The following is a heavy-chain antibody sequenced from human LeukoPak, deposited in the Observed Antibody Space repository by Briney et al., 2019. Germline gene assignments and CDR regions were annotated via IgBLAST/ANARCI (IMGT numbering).Heavy chain of an antibody. CDR2: INHSGST. CDR3: ARWFHGSGSRRFDP. Sequence: SETLSLTCAVYGGSFSGYYWSWIRQPPGKGLEWIGEINHSGSTNYNPSLKSRVTISVDTSKDQFSLKLSSVTAADTAVYYCARWFHGSGSRRFDPWGQGTLVTVSS. D-gene: IGHD3-10*01. CDR1: GGSFSGYY. V-gene: IGHV4-34*01. J-gene: IGHJ5*02.